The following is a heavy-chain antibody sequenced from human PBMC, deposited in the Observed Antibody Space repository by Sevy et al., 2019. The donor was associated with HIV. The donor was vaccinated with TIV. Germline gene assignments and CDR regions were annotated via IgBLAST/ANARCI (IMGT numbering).Heavy chain of an antibody. CDR2: ISYDGSNI. Sequence: SCAASGFIFSSYAIHWVRQAPGKGLEWVAVISYDGSNIYYSDSVKGRFAISRDNSKNTLSLQMNSLRAEDTAVYYCARARGVLNDCFDYWGQGSLVTVSS. J-gene: IGHJ4*02. V-gene: IGHV3-30*09. D-gene: IGHD1-1*01. CDR1: GFIFSSYA. CDR3: ARARGVLNDCFDY.